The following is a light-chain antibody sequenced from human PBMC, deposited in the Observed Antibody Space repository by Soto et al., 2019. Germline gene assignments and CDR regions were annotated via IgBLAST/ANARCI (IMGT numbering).Light chain of an antibody. CDR1: QSVSNY. J-gene: IGKJ4*01. CDR2: VAS. Sequence: IQMTQSPSSLSASVGDKVTITCRAGQSVSNYVNWYQHKPGKPPNLLIYVASSLQSGVPSRFSGSGSGTDFTLTISSLQPEDVPTYYCHQGSTYPSFGGGTKVEIK. V-gene: IGKV1-39*01. CDR3: HQGSTYPS.